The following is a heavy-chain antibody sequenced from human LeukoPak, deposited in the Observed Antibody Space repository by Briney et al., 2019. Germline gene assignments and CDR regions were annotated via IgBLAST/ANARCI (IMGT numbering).Heavy chain of an antibody. V-gene: IGHV3-21*03. CDR3: ARDSGFSGAQRGEF. CDR1: GFTFNTYN. D-gene: IGHD2/OR15-2a*01. CDR2: ITSSSSYI. Sequence: GGSLRLSCAASGFTFNTYNMNWVRQAPGQGLEWVSSITSSSSYIYYADSVKGRFTISRDNSKNTLYLQMSSLRAEDTAVYYCARDSGFSGAQRGEFWGQGTLVTVSS. J-gene: IGHJ4*02.